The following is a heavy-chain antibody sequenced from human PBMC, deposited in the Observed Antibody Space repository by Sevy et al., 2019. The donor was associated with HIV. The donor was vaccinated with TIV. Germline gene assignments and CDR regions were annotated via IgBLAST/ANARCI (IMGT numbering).Heavy chain of an antibody. J-gene: IGHJ4*02. CDR3: AKDDLGSIDY. CDR1: GFIFSTSP. D-gene: IGHD3-10*01. CDR2: LSYDDSDE. Sequence: GGSLRLSCAASGFIFSTSPMHWVRQAPGKGLECVAILSYDDSDENYADSVKARFTISRDNSKNTLYLQMNSLRTEDTAVHYCAKDDLGSIDYWGQGTLVTVSS. V-gene: IGHV3-30-3*02.